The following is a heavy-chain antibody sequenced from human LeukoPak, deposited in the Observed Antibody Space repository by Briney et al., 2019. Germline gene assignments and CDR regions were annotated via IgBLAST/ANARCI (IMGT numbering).Heavy chain of an antibody. D-gene: IGHD1-26*01. CDR1: GGSFSGYY. V-gene: IGHV4-34*01. CDR2: INHSGST. Sequence: PSETLSLTCAVYGGSFSGYYWSWIRQPPGKGLEWIGEINHSGSTNYNPSLKSRVTISVDTSKNQFSLKLSSVTAADTAVYYCARGRGATTVYYYYMDVWGKGTTVTVSS. CDR3: ARGRGATTVYYYYMDV. J-gene: IGHJ6*03.